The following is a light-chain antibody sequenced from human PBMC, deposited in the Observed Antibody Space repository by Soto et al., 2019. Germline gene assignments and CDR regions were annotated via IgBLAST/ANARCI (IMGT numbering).Light chain of an antibody. J-gene: IGKJ1*01. CDR2: GAS. CDR3: QQYNQWPGT. V-gene: IGKV3-20*01. Sequence: EIVLRQSPGTLSLSPGERATLSCRASQSVSSSYLAWYQQKPGQAPRLLIYGASSRATGIPDRFSGSGSGVAFTLTISGLQSEDFAVYHCQQYNQWPGTFGQGTKVDIK. CDR1: QSVSSSY.